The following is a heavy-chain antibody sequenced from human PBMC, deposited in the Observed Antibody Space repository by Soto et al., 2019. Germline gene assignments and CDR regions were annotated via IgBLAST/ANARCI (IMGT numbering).Heavy chain of an antibody. CDR1: GYTFTSYG. D-gene: IGHD3-3*01. Sequence: QVQLVQSGAEVKKPGASVKVSCKASGYTFTSYGISWVRQAPGQGLEWMGWISAYNGNTNYAQKLQGRVTMTTDTSKSTAYMELRSLRSDDTAVYYCARSITIFGVVISNYGMDVWGQGTTVTVSS. V-gene: IGHV1-18*01. J-gene: IGHJ6*02. CDR3: ARSITIFGVVISNYGMDV. CDR2: ISAYNGNT.